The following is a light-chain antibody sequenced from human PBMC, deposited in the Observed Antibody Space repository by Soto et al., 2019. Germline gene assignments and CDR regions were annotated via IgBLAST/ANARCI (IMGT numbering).Light chain of an antibody. CDR1: QSVNNY. J-gene: IGKJ1*01. V-gene: IGKV3-20*01. Sequence: EIVLTQSPGTLSLSPGERATLTCRASQSVNNYVAWYQQKPGQAPRLLIYGASSRATGIPDRFSGSGSGTDFTLTISSLEPEDFAVYYCQQYGSSLSWTFGQGTKVEIK. CDR2: GAS. CDR3: QQYGSSLSWT.